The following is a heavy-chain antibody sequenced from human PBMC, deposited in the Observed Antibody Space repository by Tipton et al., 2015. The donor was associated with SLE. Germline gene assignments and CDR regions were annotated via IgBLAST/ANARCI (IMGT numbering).Heavy chain of an antibody. D-gene: IGHD3-22*01. CDR1: GGSISSSSFY. CDR3: ARGELIEGFDP. V-gene: IGHV4-39*07. CDR2: FYYGGST. Sequence: TLSLTCTVSGGSISSSSFYWGWIRQPPGKGLEWIGSFYYGGSTNYNPSLKSRVTISVDTSKNQFSLKLNSVTAADTAVYFCARGELIEGFDPWGQGTLVTVAA. J-gene: IGHJ5*02.